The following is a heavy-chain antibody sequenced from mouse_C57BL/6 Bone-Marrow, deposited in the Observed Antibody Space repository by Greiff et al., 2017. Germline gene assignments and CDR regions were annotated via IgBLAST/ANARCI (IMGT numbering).Heavy chain of an antibody. J-gene: IGHJ2*01. CDR2: IYPRSGNT. V-gene: IGHV1-81*01. Sequence: QVHVKQSGAELARPGASVKLSCKASGYTFTSYGISWVKQRTGQGLEWIGEIYPRSGNTYYNEKFKGKATLTADKSSSTAYMELRSLTSEDSAVYFCARRGLRPYFDYWGQGTTLTVSS. D-gene: IGHD2-4*01. CDR1: GYTFTSYG. CDR3: ARRGLRPYFDY.